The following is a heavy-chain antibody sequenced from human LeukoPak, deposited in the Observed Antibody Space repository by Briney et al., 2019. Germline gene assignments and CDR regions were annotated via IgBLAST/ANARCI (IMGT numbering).Heavy chain of an antibody. J-gene: IGHJ1*01. CDR2: IYHSGST. V-gene: IGHV4-30-2*01. CDR3: ARVRRGVTLVDEYFQY. Sequence: PSETLSLTCTVSGGSISSGGYYWSWIRQPPGKGLEWIGYIYHSGSTYYNPSLKSRVTISVDRSKNQFSLKLSSVTAADTAVYYCARVRRGVTLVDEYFQYWGQGTLVTVSS. D-gene: IGHD2-15*01. CDR1: GGSISSGGYY.